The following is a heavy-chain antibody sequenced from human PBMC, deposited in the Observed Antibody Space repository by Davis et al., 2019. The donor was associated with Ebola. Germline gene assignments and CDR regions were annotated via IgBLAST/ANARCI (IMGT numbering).Heavy chain of an antibody. CDR2: IGSSSSYR. D-gene: IGHD6-19*01. Sequence: GESLKISCAASGFTFSSYSMNWVRQAPGKGLEWASSIGSSSSYRYYADSVKGRFTISRDNAKNSLYLQMNSLRAEDTAVYYCAKAVADYYFDYWGQGTLVTVSS. V-gene: IGHV3-21*01. CDR3: AKAVADYYFDY. J-gene: IGHJ4*02. CDR1: GFTFSSYS.